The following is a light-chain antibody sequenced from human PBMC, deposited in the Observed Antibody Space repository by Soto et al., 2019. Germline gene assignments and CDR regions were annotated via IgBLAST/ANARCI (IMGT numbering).Light chain of an antibody. CDR1: QSISTY. CDR2: AAS. Sequence: DIQMTQSPSSLSASVGDRVTITCRASQSISTYLSWYQQKPGQAPKVLIYAASRLERGVPSRFSGSGSVTDFALTVSSLQPEDFETYYCQQTYDTPFTFGPGTTV. CDR3: QQTYDTPFT. J-gene: IGKJ3*01. V-gene: IGKV1-39*01.